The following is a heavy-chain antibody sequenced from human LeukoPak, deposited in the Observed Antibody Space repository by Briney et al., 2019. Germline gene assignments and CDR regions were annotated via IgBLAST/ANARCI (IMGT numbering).Heavy chain of an antibody. CDR1: GGSISSYY. D-gene: IGHD4-17*01. CDR3: ARRLDLGYGDYWYFDL. V-gene: IGHV4-59*08. J-gene: IGHJ2*01. Sequence: SETLSLTCTVSGGSISSYYWSWIRQPPGKGLEWIGYIYYSGSTNYNPSLKSRVTISVDTSKNQFSLKLSSVTAADTVVYYCARRLDLGYGDYWYFDLWGRGTLVTVSS. CDR2: IYYSGST.